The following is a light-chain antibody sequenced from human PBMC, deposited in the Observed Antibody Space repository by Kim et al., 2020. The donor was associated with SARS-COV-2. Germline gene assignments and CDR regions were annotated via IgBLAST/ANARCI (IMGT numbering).Light chain of an antibody. CDR3: KSRDSSGDRLV. J-gene: IGLJ3*02. CDR1: SLRRYY. Sequence: LGKTVRITCQGDSLRRYYASWYQQKPGQAPVLVMFAKNNRPSGIPDRISGSSSGNTASLTISGAQAEDEADYYCKSRDSSGDRLVFGGGTQLTVL. CDR2: AKN. V-gene: IGLV3-19*01.